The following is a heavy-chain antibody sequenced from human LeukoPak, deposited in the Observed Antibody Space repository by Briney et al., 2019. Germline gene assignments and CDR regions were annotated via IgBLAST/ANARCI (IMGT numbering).Heavy chain of an antibody. D-gene: IGHD2-2*01. J-gene: IGHJ3*02. V-gene: IGHV3-30*18. Sequence: GRSLRLSCAASGFTFSTSGMHWVRQAPGKGLEWVAAIAYDGYNKYYVEPVKGRFTISRDNSKNTLYLQMNSLRAEDTAVYYCAKDLPDIVVVPAAPGTDAFDIWGQGTMVTVSS. CDR3: AKDLPDIVVVPAAPGTDAFDI. CDR1: GFTFSTSG. CDR2: IAYDGYNK.